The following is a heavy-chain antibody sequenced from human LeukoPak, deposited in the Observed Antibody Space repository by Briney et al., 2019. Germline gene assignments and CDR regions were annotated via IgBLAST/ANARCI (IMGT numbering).Heavy chain of an antibody. CDR1: GGTFSSYA. CDR2: IIPIFGTA. Sequence: GASVKVSCKASGGTFSSYAISWVRQAPGQGLEWMGGIIPIFGTANYAQKFQGRVTITADESTSTAYMELSSLRSEDTAVYYCARDREAAAGEFDYWGQGTLVTVSS. CDR3: ARDREAAAGEFDY. D-gene: IGHD6-13*01. J-gene: IGHJ4*02. V-gene: IGHV1-69*13.